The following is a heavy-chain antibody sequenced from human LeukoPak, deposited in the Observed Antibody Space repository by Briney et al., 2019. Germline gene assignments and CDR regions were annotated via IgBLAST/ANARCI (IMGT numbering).Heavy chain of an antibody. CDR2: IYYSGTT. CDR3: ARADYYGSSAYPY. CDR1: GGSISSGNYY. Sequence: SETLSLTCTVSGGSISSGNYYWTWIRQHPGKGLEWIGYIYYSGTTFYNPSLKSRVTISIDTSKNQFSLKLTSVTATDTAVYYCARADYYGSSAYPYWGQGTRVTVSS. V-gene: IGHV4-31*03. J-gene: IGHJ4*02. D-gene: IGHD3-22*01.